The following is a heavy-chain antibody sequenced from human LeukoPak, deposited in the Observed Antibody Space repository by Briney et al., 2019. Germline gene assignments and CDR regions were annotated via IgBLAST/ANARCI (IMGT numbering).Heavy chain of an antibody. J-gene: IGHJ5*02. CDR1: GPSISRYY. D-gene: IGHD3-9*01. V-gene: IGHV4-4*07. Sequence: PSETLSLTCTVSGPSISRYYWSWIRQPAGKGLDWIGRIYPNGNTNYNPSLKSRLTMSVDTSKNQFSLKVSSVTAADTAVFFFQADGRIRYFDWLKGLDPWGQGTLVTVSS. CDR3: QADGRIRYFDWLKGLDP. CDR2: IYPNGNT.